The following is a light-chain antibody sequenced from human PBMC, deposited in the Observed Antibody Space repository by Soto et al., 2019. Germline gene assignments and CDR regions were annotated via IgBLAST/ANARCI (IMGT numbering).Light chain of an antibody. Sequence: QSVLTQPASVSGSPGQSIAISCTGTNSDVGGYNYVSWYQQHPGKAPKLLIYDVSNRPSGVSNRFSGSKSGNMASLTISGLQAEDEADYYCSSYTSSSTGVFGGGTKVTVL. CDR3: SSYTSSSTGV. CDR1: NSDVGGYNY. CDR2: DVS. J-gene: IGLJ3*02. V-gene: IGLV2-14*01.